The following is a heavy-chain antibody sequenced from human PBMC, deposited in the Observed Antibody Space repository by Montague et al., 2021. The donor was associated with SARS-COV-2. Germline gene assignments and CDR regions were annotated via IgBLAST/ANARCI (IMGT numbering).Heavy chain of an antibody. CDR1: GESFSGHY. Sequence: SETLSLTCGVSGESFSGHYWSWMRQTPARGREGMVAINDNSSTPYKKSPQGRVSISIDNSNNKHSPILPSVVAADAAMYFCARETSGYEYYFDVWGQGTLVTVSS. CDR3: ARETSGYEYYFDV. D-gene: IGHD5-12*01. CDR2: INDNSST. V-gene: IGHV4-34*01. J-gene: IGHJ4*02.